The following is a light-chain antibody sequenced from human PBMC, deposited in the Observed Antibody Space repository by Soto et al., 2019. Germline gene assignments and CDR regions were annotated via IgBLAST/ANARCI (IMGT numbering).Light chain of an antibody. J-gene: IGKJ4*01. V-gene: IGKV3-15*01. CDR1: QGVGSN. CDR2: GAS. CDR3: QQYNIWPPLT. Sequence: EIVMTQSPATLSVSPGERVTLSCGASQGVGSNLAWYQQKPGQAPRLLIYGASTRATGIPARFSGSGSGTEFTLTISSLQSEDFAVYYCQQYNIWPPLTFGGGTKVEIK.